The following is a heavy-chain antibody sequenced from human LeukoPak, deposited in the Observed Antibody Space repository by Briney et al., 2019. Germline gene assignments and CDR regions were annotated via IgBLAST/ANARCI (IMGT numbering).Heavy chain of an antibody. CDR1: GFTVSSNY. CDR3: AELGITMIGGV. Sequence: PGGSLRLSCAASGFTVSSNYMSWVRQAPGKGLEWVSLIYSGRSTYYADSVKGRFTISRDNAKNSLYLQMNSLRAEDTAVYYCAELGITMIGGVWGKGTTVTISS. V-gene: IGHV3-66*01. J-gene: IGHJ6*04. D-gene: IGHD3-10*02. CDR2: IYSGRST.